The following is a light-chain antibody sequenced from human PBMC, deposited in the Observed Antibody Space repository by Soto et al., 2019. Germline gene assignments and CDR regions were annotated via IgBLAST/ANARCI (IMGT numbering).Light chain of an antibody. V-gene: IGKV2-28*01. CDR3: MQTLQTPRT. CDR1: QSLLHSNGYNY. Sequence: DIVMTQSPLSLPVTPGEPASISCRSSQSLLHSNGYNYLDWYLQKPGQSRQLLIYLGSNRAYGVPERFSGSGSGTDFTLKINRVEAEDVGVYYCMQTLQTPRTFGQGTKVEIK. J-gene: IGKJ1*01. CDR2: LGS.